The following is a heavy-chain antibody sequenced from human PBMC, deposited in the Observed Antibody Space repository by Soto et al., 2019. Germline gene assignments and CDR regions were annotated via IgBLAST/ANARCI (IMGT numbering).Heavy chain of an antibody. CDR1: GDSVSSNSAA. Sequence: SQTLSLTCAISGDSVSSNSAAWNWIRQSPSRGLEWLGRTYYRSKWYNDYAVSVQSRITINPDTSKNQFSLQLNSVTPEDTAVYYCARDSLEMAKHLVYYYGMDVWGQGTTVTVSS. D-gene: IGHD5-12*01. CDR2: TYYRSKWYN. V-gene: IGHV6-1*01. J-gene: IGHJ6*02. CDR3: ARDSLEMAKHLVYYYGMDV.